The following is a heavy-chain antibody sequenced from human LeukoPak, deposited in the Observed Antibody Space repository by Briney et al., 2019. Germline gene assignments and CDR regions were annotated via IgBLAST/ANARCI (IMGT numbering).Heavy chain of an antibody. Sequence: PSETLSLTCTVSGGSITTSRYYWGWIRQPPGKVVEWIGSAFHGGNSYYNPSLKSRVTVSVDTSNNQFSLRLTSVTAADTALYYCARPAEGSSSGPYFFDYWGQGTLVTVSS. CDR2: AFHGGNS. J-gene: IGHJ4*02. CDR1: GGSITTSRYY. CDR3: ARPAEGSSSGPYFFDY. V-gene: IGHV4-39*01. D-gene: IGHD5-18*01.